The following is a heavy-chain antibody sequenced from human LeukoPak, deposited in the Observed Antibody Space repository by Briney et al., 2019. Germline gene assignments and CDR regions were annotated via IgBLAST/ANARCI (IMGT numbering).Heavy chain of an antibody. V-gene: IGHV3-21*01. Sequence: GGSLRLSCAASGFTFSSYSMNWVRQPQGKGLEWVSSISSSSGYIYYADSVKGRFTISRDNAKNSLYLQMNSLRAKDTAVYYCARDQGGNSDYWGQGTLVTVSS. CDR2: ISSSSGYI. CDR3: ARDQGGNSDY. J-gene: IGHJ4*02. D-gene: IGHD4-23*01. CDR1: GFTFSSYS.